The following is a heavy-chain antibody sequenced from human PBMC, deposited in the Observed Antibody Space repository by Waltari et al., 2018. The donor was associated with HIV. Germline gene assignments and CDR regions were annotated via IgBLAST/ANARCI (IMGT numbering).Heavy chain of an antibody. CDR1: GYTFTSYG. V-gene: IGHV1-18*01. CDR2: ISAYNGNT. J-gene: IGHJ2*01. Sequence: QVQLVQSGAEVKKPGASVKVSCKASGYTFTSYGISWVRQAPGQGLEWMGWISAYNGNTNYAQKLQGRVTMTTDTSTSTAYMELRSLRSDDTAVYYCARDFRVEGWGIVGATPYWYFDLWGRGTLVTVSS. CDR3: ARDFRVEGWGIVGATPYWYFDL. D-gene: IGHD1-26*01.